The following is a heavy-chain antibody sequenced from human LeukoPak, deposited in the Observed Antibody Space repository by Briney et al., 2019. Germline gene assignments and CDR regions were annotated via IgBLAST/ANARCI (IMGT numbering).Heavy chain of an antibody. J-gene: IGHJ3*02. V-gene: IGHV3-66*01. D-gene: IGHD4-11*01. Sequence: GGSLRLSCAASGFTVSSNYMTWVRQAPGKGLEWVSVIYSGGSTYYADSVKGRFVISRDNSKNTLYLQMNSLRAEDTAVYYCARRFGFDDYGNLNDAFDIWGQGTMVTVSS. CDR2: IYSGGST. CDR3: ARRFGFDDYGNLNDAFDI. CDR1: GFTVSSNY.